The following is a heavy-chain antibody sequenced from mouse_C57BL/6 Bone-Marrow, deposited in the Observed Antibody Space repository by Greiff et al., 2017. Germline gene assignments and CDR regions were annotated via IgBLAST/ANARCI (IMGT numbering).Heavy chain of an antibody. V-gene: IGHV1-58*01. CDR2: IYIGNGYT. Sequence: VHVKQSGAELVRPGSSVKMSCKTSGYTFTSYGINWVKQRPGQGLEWIGYIYIGNGYTEYNEKFKGKATLTSDTSSSTAYMQLSSLTSEDSAIYFCARFPIYYDYSWFAYWGQGTLVTVSA. CDR3: ARFPIYYDYSWFAY. J-gene: IGHJ3*01. CDR1: GYTFTSYG. D-gene: IGHD2-4*01.